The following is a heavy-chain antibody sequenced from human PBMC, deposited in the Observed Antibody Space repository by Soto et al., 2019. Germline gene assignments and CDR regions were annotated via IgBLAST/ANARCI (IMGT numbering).Heavy chain of an antibody. CDR3: ASMGYCSGGSCYDNWFDP. CDR1: GGTFSSYA. D-gene: IGHD2-15*01. V-gene: IGHV1-69*13. CDR2: IIPIFGTA. Sequence: SVKVSCKASGGTFSSYAISWVRQAPGQGLEWMGGIIPIFGTANYAQKFQGRVTITADESTSTAYMELSSLRSEDTAVYYCASMGYCSGGSCYDNWFDPWGQRTPVTVSS. J-gene: IGHJ5*02.